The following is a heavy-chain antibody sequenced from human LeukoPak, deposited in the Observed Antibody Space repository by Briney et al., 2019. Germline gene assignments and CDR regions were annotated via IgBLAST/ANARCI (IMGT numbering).Heavy chain of an antibody. D-gene: IGHD3-22*01. CDR1: GYTFTSYG. Sequence: GASVKVSCKASGYTFTSYGISWVRQAPGQGLEWMGWISAYNGNTNYAQKLQGRVAMTTDTSTSTAYMELRSLRSDDTAVYYCARSPMMVVVTKIPLFDYWGQGTLVTVSS. CDR3: ARSPMMVVVTKIPLFDY. CDR2: ISAYNGNT. V-gene: IGHV1-18*01. J-gene: IGHJ4*02.